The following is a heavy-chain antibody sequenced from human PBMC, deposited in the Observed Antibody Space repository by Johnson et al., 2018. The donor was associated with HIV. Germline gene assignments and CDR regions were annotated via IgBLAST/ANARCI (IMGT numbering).Heavy chain of an antibody. Sequence: MQLVESGGGVVQPGRSLRLSCAASAFTFRSYSMHWVRQAPGKGLEWVSGISGSGGSTYYADSVKGRFTISRDNSKNTLYLQMGSLRTEDMAVYYCARGAGYFDWLSADEGFAFDIWGQGTMVTVSS. V-gene: IGHV3-64*07. J-gene: IGHJ3*02. CDR3: ARGAGYFDWLSADEGFAFDI. CDR1: AFTFRSYS. CDR2: ISGSGGST. D-gene: IGHD3-9*01.